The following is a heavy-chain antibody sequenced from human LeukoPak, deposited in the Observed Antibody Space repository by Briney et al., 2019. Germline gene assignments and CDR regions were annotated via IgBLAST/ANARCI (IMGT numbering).Heavy chain of an antibody. V-gene: IGHV4-31*03. CDR3: ASTQDDYYGSGSYYRSFDY. D-gene: IGHD3-10*01. CDR1: GGSISSGGYY. J-gene: IGHJ4*02. CDR2: IYYSGST. Sequence: SETLSLTCTVSGGSISSGGYYWSWIRQHPGKGLEWIGYIYYSGSTYYNPSLKSRVTISVDTSKNQFSLKLSSVTAADTAVYYCASTQDDYYGSGSYYRSFDYWGQGTLVTVSS.